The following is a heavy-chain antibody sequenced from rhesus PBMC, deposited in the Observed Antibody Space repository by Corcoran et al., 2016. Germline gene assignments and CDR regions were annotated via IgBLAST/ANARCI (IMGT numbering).Heavy chain of an antibody. Sequence: QVTLKESGPAPVKPTQTLTLTCTSPGFPISTSGTGVGWIGKPPGQAQEWRGRTYWNDSKYYSAALKSRLTISKDTSKNQVVLTMTNMDPVDTATYYCARVSTTYYEDDYGYYYSRGFGDVWGRGVLVTVSS. CDR1: GFPISTSGTG. CDR3: ARVSTTYYEDDYGYYYSRGFGDV. J-gene: IGHJ5-2*02. D-gene: IGHD3-9*01. CDR2: TYWNDSK. V-gene: IGHV2-95*01.